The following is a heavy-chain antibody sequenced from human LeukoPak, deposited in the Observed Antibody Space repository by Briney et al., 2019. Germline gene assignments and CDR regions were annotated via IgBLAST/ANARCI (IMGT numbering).Heavy chain of an antibody. J-gene: IGHJ4*02. CDR2: IYYSGST. CDR3: VRGRSGWYAYQFDY. Sequence: SEALSLTCTVSGGSVSSGSYYWSWIRQPPGKGLEWIGYIYYSGSTNYNPSLKSRVTISVDTSKNQFSLKLSSVTAADTAVYYCVRGRSGWYAYQFDYWGQGTLVTVSS. V-gene: IGHV4-61*01. D-gene: IGHD6-19*01. CDR1: GGSVSSGSYY.